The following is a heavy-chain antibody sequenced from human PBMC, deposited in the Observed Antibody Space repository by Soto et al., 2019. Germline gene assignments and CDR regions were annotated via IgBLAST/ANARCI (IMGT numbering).Heavy chain of an antibody. CDR1: GFTFRNHG. J-gene: IGHJ5*02. CDR3: ARGSNNKVVDP. D-gene: IGHD1-26*01. Sequence: QVQLVESGGGVVQPGRSLRLSCAASGFTFRNHGMHWVRQAPGKGLEWVAVIWYDGSNQYYAESVKGRFTITRDNSKDTMYLQMNSLRDEDTAVYYWARGSNNKVVDPWGQGTLVTVSS. V-gene: IGHV3-33*01. CDR2: IWYDGSNQ.